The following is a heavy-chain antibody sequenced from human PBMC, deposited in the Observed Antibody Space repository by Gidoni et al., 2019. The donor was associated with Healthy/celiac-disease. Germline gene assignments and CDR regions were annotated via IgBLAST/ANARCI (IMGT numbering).Heavy chain of an antibody. CDR2: IIPILGIA. CDR1: GGTFSSYA. Sequence: QVQLVQSGAEVKKPGSSVKVSCKASGGTFSSYAISWVRQAPGQGLEWMGRIIPILGIANYEQKFQGRVTITADKSTSTAYMELSSLRSEDTAVYYCASGGAGVGATMGYYYYYMDVWGKGTTVTVSS. CDR3: ASGGAGVGATMGYYYYYMDV. J-gene: IGHJ6*03. D-gene: IGHD1-26*01. V-gene: IGHV1-69*04.